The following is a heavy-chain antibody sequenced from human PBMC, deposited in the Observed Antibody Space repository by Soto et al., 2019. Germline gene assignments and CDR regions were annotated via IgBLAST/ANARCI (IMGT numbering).Heavy chain of an antibody. J-gene: IGHJ3*02. CDR1: GFTFSSYE. Sequence: EVQLVESGGGLVQPGGSLRLSCAASGFTFSSYEMNWVRQAPGKGLEWVSYISSSGSTIYYADSVKGRFTISRDNAKNSLYLQMNSLRAEDTAVYYCARQTNGDYVPDAFDIWGQGTMVTVSS. V-gene: IGHV3-48*03. CDR2: ISSSGSTI. D-gene: IGHD4-17*01. CDR3: ARQTNGDYVPDAFDI.